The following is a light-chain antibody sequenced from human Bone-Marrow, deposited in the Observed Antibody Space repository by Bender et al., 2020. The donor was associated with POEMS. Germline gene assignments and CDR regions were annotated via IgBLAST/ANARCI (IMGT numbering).Light chain of an antibody. CDR3: QSTDSSGTWV. J-gene: IGLJ3*02. CDR2: TNN. V-gene: IGLV1-44*01. CDR1: SSNIGSYI. Sequence: QSVVTQPPSASGTPGQRVTISCSGSSSNIGSYIVNWYQQLPGTAPKLVISTNNQRPSGIPERFSGSSSGTIVTLTITGVQAEDEADYYCQSTDSSGTWVFGGGTKLTVL.